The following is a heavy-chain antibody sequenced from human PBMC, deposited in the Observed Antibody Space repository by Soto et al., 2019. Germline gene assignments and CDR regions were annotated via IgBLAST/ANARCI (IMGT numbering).Heavy chain of an antibody. CDR1: GGSISSYY. V-gene: IGHV4-59*01. CDR2: IYYSGST. D-gene: IGHD6-19*01. Sequence: SETLSLTCTVSGGSISSYYWSWIRQPPGKGLEWIGYIYYSGSTNYNPSLKSRVTISVDTSKNQFSLKLSSVTAADTAVYYCARGQAVAGLGYYFDYWGQGTLVTVSS. CDR3: ARGQAVAGLGYYFDY. J-gene: IGHJ4*02.